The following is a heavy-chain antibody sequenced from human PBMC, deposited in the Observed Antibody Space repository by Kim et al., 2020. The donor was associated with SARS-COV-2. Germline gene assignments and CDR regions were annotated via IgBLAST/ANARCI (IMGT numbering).Heavy chain of an antibody. D-gene: IGHD2-2*01. CDR3: AREIEDIVVVPAAHFDY. J-gene: IGHJ4*02. V-gene: IGHV6-1*01. Sequence: VKSRITINPDTSKNQFSLQLNSVTPEDTAVYYCAREIEDIVVVPAAHFDYWGQGTLVTVSS.